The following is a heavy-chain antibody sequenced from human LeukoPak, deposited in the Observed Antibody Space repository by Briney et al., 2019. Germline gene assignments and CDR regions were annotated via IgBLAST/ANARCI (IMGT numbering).Heavy chain of an antibody. J-gene: IGHJ5*02. Sequence: SVKVSCKASGGTFSSYAISWVRQAPGQGLEWMGRIIPILGIANYAQKFQGRVTIAADKSTSTAYMGLSSLRSEDTAVYYCARVGYCSSTSCYRTPFDPWGQGTLVTVSS. CDR2: IIPILGIA. V-gene: IGHV1-69*04. CDR3: ARVGYCSSTSCYRTPFDP. CDR1: GGTFSSYA. D-gene: IGHD2-2*01.